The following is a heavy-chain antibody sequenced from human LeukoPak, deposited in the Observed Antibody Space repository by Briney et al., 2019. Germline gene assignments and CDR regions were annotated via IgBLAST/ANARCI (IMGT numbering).Heavy chain of an antibody. J-gene: IGHJ6*03. D-gene: IGHD1-26*01. CDR3: ARDPYNGSYGDDYYYMDV. CDR1: GFTFSNYN. V-gene: IGHV3-21*01. CDR2: ITRGSIYT. Sequence: PGGSLRLSCAASGFTFSNYNMNWVRQTPGKGLEWVSSITRGSIYTFYADSVKGRFTISRDNAKNSLSLQMNSLRAEDTAVYYCARDPYNGSYGDDYYYMDVWGKGTTVTISS.